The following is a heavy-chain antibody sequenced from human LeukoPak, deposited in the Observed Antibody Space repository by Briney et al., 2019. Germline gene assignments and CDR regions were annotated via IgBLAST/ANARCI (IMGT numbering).Heavy chain of an antibody. CDR2: MSYDGRYE. Sequence: GRSLRLSCAASGFIFSSYGMHWVRQAPGKGLEWVAVMSYDGRYENYVDSVKGRFTISRDNSKNTLYLQMNSLRAEDTAVYYCAKAFYNSVWGSNDAFDVWGQGTMVTVSS. CDR1: GFIFSSYG. CDR3: AKAFYNSVWGSNDAFDV. D-gene: IGHD3-16*01. J-gene: IGHJ3*01. V-gene: IGHV3-30*18.